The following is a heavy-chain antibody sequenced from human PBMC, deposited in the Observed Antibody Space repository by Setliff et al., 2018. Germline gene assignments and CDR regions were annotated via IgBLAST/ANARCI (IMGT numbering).Heavy chain of an antibody. V-gene: IGHV4-38-2*02. CDR3: VRHLWGRWMAASSDYFVY. CDR1: GYSISSGYY. Sequence: SETLSLTCTVSGYSISSGYYWGWIRQPPGKGLEWLGSFFHTGSTYYKSSLKSRVTMSVDTSNNQFSLKLNSVTAADTAVYYCVRHLWGRWMAASSDYFVYWGQGSLVTVSS. J-gene: IGHJ4*02. CDR2: FFHTGST. D-gene: IGHD3-3*02.